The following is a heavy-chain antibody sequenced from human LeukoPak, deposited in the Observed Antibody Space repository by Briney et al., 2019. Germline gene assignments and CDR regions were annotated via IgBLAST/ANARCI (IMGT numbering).Heavy chain of an antibody. CDR1: GYTFTGYY. Sequence: ASVKVSCKASGYTFTGYYMHWVRQAPGQGLEWMGWINPNSGGTNYAQKFQGRVTMTRDTSICTAYMELSRLRSDDTAVYYCARDITIFGVGPDAFDIWGQGTMVTVSS. V-gene: IGHV1-2*02. CDR2: INPNSGGT. CDR3: ARDITIFGVGPDAFDI. D-gene: IGHD3-3*01. J-gene: IGHJ3*02.